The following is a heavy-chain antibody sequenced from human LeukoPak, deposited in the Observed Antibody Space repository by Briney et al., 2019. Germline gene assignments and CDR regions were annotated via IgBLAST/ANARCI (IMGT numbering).Heavy chain of an antibody. CDR3: ARDGPSVVRGVKTKSDFDY. V-gene: IGHV3-33*08. D-gene: IGHD3-10*01. Sequence: GGSLRLSCAASRFTFSRYAMSWVRQAPGKGLEWVAVLWHDGSNKYYADSVKGRFTISRDNSKNALYLQMNSLRAEDTAVYYCARDGPSVVRGVKTKSDFDYWGQGTLVTVSS. J-gene: IGHJ4*02. CDR2: LWHDGSNK. CDR1: RFTFSRYA.